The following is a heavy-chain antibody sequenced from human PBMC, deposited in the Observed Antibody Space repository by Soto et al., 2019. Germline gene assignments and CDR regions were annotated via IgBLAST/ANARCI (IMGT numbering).Heavy chain of an antibody. Sequence: QVQLQESGPGLVKPSETLSLTCTVSGGSMSSYYWSWIRQPPGKGLEWLGYISYSGRTKYNSSLKRRVTISVDTSKNQYSLKLTSVTAADTAVYYCGRSYSRDGVSGNWFDPWGQGTLVTVPS. CDR1: GGSMSSYY. D-gene: IGHD2-8*01. V-gene: IGHV4-59*01. CDR3: GRSYSRDGVSGNWFDP. CDR2: ISYSGRT. J-gene: IGHJ5*02.